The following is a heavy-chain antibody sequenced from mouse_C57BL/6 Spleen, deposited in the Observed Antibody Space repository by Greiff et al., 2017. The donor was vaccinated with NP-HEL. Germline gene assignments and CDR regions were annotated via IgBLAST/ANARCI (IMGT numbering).Heavy chain of an antibody. J-gene: IGHJ1*03. V-gene: IGHV1-7*01. D-gene: IGHD1-1*01. CDR3: ARPLITTGWYFDV. Sequence: QVQLQQSGAELAKPGASVKLSCKASGYTFTSYWMHWVKQRPGQGLEWIGYINPSSGYTKYNQKFKDKATLTADKSSSTAYMQLSSLTYEDSAVYYCARPLITTGWYFDVWGTGTTVTVSS. CDR1: GYTFTSYW. CDR2: INPSSGYT.